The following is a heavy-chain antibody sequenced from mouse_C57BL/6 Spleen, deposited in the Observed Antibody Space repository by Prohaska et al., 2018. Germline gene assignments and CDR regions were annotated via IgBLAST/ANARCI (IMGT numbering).Heavy chain of an antibody. CDR2: IDPSDSYT. CDR1: GYTFTSYW. D-gene: IGHD2-3*01. V-gene: IGHV1-69*01. J-gene: IGHJ2*01. Sequence: QVQLQQPGAELVMPGASVKLSCKASGYTFTSYWMHWVKQRPGQGLEWIGEIDPSDSYTNYNQQFKGKATLTVDKSSSTAYMQLSSLTSEDSAVYYCARSDDGYYGYWGQGTTLTVSS. CDR3: ARSDDGYYGY.